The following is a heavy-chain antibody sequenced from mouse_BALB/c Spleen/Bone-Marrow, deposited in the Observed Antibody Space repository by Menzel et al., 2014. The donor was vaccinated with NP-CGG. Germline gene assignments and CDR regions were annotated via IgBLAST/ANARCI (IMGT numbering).Heavy chain of an antibody. CDR2: INPYNDGT. CDR1: GYTFTNYV. J-gene: IGHJ4*01. CDR3: ARRPSFYGSSYGAMDY. V-gene: IGHV1-14*01. Sequence: EVQLQHSGPELVKPGASVKMSCKASGYTFTNYVMHWVKQKPGQGLEWIGYINPYNDGTKYNEKFKGKATLTSDKSSGTAYMERSSLTSEDSAVYYCARRPSFYGSSYGAMDYWGQGTSVTVSS. D-gene: IGHD1-1*01.